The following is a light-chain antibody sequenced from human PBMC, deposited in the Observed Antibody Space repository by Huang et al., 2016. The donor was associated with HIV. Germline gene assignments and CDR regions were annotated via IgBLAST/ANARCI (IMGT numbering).Light chain of an antibody. Sequence: DIVMTQSPDSLVLSLGERATINCRSSQSVLYSSNNRNYFAWYQQKPGQPPRLLIYWASTRESGVPDRFSGSGSGTDFTLTISSLQAEDVAIYYCQQYYSTPYTFGQGTKLEIK. CDR3: QQYYSTPYT. J-gene: IGKJ2*01. CDR1: QSVLYSSNNRNY. V-gene: IGKV4-1*01. CDR2: WAS.